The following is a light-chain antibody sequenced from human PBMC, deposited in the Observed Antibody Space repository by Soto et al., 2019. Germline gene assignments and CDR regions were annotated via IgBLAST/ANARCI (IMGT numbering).Light chain of an antibody. CDR2: GAS. CDR1: QIVSDTY. CDR3: HQYGSSPWT. J-gene: IGKJ1*01. Sequence: EIVLTQSPGTLSLSPGESATLSCRASQIVSDTYLAWYQQKPGQAPRLLIFGASNRATGIPDRCSGSGSGTGFTLTIRTLEPEDFALYYCHQYGSSPWTFGQGTEVEIK. V-gene: IGKV3-20*01.